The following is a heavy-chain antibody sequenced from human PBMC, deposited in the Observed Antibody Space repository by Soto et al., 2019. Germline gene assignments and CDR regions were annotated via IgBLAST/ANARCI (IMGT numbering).Heavy chain of an antibody. CDR1: GYTFTDYY. CDR3: ARSVSFITPRPDY. CDR2: INPNSGDT. J-gene: IGHJ4*02. V-gene: IGHV1-2*02. D-gene: IGHD6-6*01. Sequence: ASVNVSFKASGYTFTDYYIHWVRQAPGQGLECMGWINPNSGDTISAQKFQGRVTMTRDTSITTVYMEVSRLRSDDTAVYYCARSVSFITPRPDYWGQGTLVTVSS.